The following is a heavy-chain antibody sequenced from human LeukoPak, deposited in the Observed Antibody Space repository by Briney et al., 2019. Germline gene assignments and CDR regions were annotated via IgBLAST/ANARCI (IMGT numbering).Heavy chain of an antibody. CDR1: GYTFTSYC. D-gene: IGHD5-18*01. J-gene: IGHJ6*02. CDR3: AGVEGYSYGPDYGMDV. Sequence: GASVKVSCKASGYTFTSYCISWVRQAPGQGLEWMGWISAYNGNTNYAQKLQGRVTMTTDTSTSTAYMELRSLRSDDTAVYYCAGVEGYSYGPDYGMDVWGQGTTVTVSS. CDR2: ISAYNGNT. V-gene: IGHV1-18*01.